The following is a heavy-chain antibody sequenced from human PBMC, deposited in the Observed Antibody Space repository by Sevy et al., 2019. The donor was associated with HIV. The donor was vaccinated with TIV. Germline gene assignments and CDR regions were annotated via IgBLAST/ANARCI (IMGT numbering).Heavy chain of an antibody. J-gene: IGHJ4*02. CDR2: ISYDGTYK. V-gene: IGHV3-30-3*01. CDR3: ARVAVSYCTNDCYHRFDY. D-gene: IGHD2-8*01. CDR1: GFSFSHYA. Sequence: GESLKISCAVSGFSFSHYAFHWVRQAPGKGLEWVSLISYDGTYKYDADSVKGRFTISRDNSKNTLYLQMNSLRGNDTAVYYCARVAVSYCTNDCYHRFDYWGPGALVTVSS.